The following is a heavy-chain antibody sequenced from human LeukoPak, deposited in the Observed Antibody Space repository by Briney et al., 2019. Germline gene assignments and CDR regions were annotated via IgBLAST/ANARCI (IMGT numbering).Heavy chain of an antibody. CDR1: GYTFTGYY. CDR3: ARVFRGTYYYMDV. Sequence: ASVKVSCKASGYTFTGYYMHWLRQAPGQGLEWMGWINPNSGGTNYAQKFQGRVTMTRDTSISTAYMELSRLRSDDTAVYYCARVFRGTYYYMDVWGKGTTVTVSS. D-gene: IGHD3-10*02. J-gene: IGHJ6*03. V-gene: IGHV1-2*02. CDR2: INPNSGGT.